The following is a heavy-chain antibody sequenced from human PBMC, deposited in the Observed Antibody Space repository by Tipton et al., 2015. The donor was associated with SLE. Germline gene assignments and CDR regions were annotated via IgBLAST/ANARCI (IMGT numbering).Heavy chain of an antibody. CDR2: INHSGST. Sequence: TLSLTCAVYGGSFSGYYWSWIRQPPGKGLEWIGEINHSGSTNYNPSLKSRVTISVDTSKNQFSLKLSSVTAADTAVYYCARDIAYCGGDCYSTAFDIWGQGTMVTVSS. CDR3: ARDIAYCGGDCYSTAFDI. V-gene: IGHV4-34*01. D-gene: IGHD2-21*01. J-gene: IGHJ3*02. CDR1: GGSFSGYY.